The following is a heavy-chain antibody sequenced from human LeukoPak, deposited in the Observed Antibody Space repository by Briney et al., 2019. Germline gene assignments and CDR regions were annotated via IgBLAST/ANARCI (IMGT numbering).Heavy chain of an antibody. Sequence: GGSMRLSSAASGFTFSSSWMSWVRQAPGKGLEWVADIKQDGSEKYYVDSVKGRFTISRDNAKNSLYLQMNSLRAEDTAVYYCARDWGLRLGLDYWGQGTLVTVSS. CDR2: IKQDGSEK. CDR3: ARDWGLRLGLDY. J-gene: IGHJ4*02. V-gene: IGHV3-7*01. CDR1: GFTFSSSW. D-gene: IGHD3-16*01.